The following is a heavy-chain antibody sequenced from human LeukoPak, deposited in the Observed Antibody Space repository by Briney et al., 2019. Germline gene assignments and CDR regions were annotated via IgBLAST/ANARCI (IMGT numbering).Heavy chain of an antibody. Sequence: SQTLSLTCTVSGGSISSDNYYWGWIRQPPGKGLEWIGYIYYSGSSYYNPSLKSRVTISVDTSKNQFSLKLSSVTAADTAVYYCARVGSCSGGSCYFRWFDPWGQGTLVTVSS. CDR2: IYYSGSS. D-gene: IGHD2-15*01. J-gene: IGHJ5*02. CDR1: GGSISSDNYY. CDR3: ARVGSCSGGSCYFRWFDP. V-gene: IGHV4-30-4*01.